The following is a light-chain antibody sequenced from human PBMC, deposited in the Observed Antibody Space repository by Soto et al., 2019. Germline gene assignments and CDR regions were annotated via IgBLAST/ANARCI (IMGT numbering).Light chain of an antibody. CDR1: SSDVGGYNY. Sequence: QSALTQPPSASGSPGQSVAISCTGTSSDVGGYNYVSWYQQHPGKAPKLMIYEVNKRPSGVPDRFSGSKSGNTASLTVSGLQAKDEADYYCSSYAGSSNVFGTGTKVNV. CDR3: SSYAGSSNV. J-gene: IGLJ1*01. V-gene: IGLV2-8*01. CDR2: EVN.